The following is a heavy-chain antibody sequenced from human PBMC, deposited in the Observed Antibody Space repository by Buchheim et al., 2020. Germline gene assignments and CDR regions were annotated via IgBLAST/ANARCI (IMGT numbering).Heavy chain of an antibody. V-gene: IGHV3-30-3*01. CDR3: ARGPVDTAMAFDY. Sequence: QVQLVESGGGVVQPGRSLRLSCAASGFTFSSYAMNWVRQAPGKGLEWVAVISYDGSNKYYADSVKVRFTISRDNSKNTLYLQMNSLRAEDTAVYYCARGPVDTAMAFDYWGQGTL. D-gene: IGHD5-18*01. CDR2: ISYDGSNK. CDR1: GFTFSSYA. J-gene: IGHJ4*02.